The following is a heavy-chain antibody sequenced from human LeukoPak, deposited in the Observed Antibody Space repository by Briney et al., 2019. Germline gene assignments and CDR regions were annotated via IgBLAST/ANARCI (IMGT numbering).Heavy chain of an antibody. V-gene: IGHV4-59*08. D-gene: IGHD3-22*01. CDR3: ARRAYFDTSGYSPAAGYFDL. Sequence: SSETLSLTCTVSGGSIFSSYWNWIRQPPGRGLEWIGYIYSTGITSYNPSLKSRGTISIATSKTQFSLRLNPVTAADTAFYYCARRAYFDTSGYSPAAGYFDLWGRGTLVTVSS. CDR1: GGSIFSSY. CDR2: IYSTGIT. J-gene: IGHJ2*01.